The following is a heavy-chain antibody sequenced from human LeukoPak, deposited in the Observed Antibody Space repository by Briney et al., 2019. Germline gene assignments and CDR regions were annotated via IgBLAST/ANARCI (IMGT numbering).Heavy chain of an antibody. CDR2: IIPIFGTA. V-gene: IGHV1-69*13. Sequence: SVKVSCKASGGTFSSYAISWVRQAPGQGLEWMGGIIPIFGTANYAQKFQGRVTITADESTSTAYMGLSSLRSEDTAVYYCAREVPPGDYDSSGYPNWFDPWGQGTLVTVSS. CDR3: AREVPPGDYDSSGYPNWFDP. D-gene: IGHD3-22*01. J-gene: IGHJ5*02. CDR1: GGTFSSYA.